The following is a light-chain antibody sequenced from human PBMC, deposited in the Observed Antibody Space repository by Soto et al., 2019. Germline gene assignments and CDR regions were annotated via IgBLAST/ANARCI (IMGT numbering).Light chain of an antibody. CDR2: DAS. CDR1: QSVSSY. CDR3: QQRSNWPPT. Sequence: EIVLTQSPATLSLSPGERATLSCRASQSVSSYLAWYQQKPGQAPRLLIYDASNRATGIPARFSGSGSGTDFTLTISSLEPEDFAVYYCQQRSNWPPTFGQETTLEIK. V-gene: IGKV3-11*01. J-gene: IGKJ2*01.